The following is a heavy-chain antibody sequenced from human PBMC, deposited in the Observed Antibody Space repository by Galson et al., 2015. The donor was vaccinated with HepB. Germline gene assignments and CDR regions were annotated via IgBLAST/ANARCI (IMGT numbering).Heavy chain of an antibody. V-gene: IGHV3-11*06. J-gene: IGHJ4*02. CDR3: HTTQRRNDY. Sequence: SLRLSCAASGFSFSDYHMSWIRQAPGKGLEYVSYISSSSSYTNYADSVRGRFTISRDYTKNSLYLQMNSLRAEDTAVYYCHTTQRRNDYWGQGTLVTVSS. CDR2: ISSSSSYT. CDR1: GFSFSDYH. D-gene: IGHD1-26*01.